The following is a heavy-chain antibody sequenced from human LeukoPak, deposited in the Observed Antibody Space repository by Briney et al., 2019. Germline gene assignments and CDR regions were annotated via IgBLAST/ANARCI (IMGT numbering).Heavy chain of an antibody. CDR3: ARSPQLDYYGMDV. CDR1: GGTFSSYV. V-gene: IGHV1-69*13. J-gene: IGHJ6*02. CDR2: IIPIFGTA. Sequence: ASVKVSCKASGGTFSSYVISWVRQAPGQGLEWMGGIIPIFGTANYAQKFQGRVTITADESTSTAYMELSSLRSEDTAVYYCARSPQLDYYGMDVWGQGTTVTVSS. D-gene: IGHD6-13*01.